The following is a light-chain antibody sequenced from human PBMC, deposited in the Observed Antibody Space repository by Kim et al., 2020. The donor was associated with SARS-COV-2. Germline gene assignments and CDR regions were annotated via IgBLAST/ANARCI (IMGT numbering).Light chain of an antibody. CDR2: SAS. J-gene: IGKJ1*01. CDR1: QSVSRY. Sequence: EIVLTQSPAPLSFSPGERATLSCRASQSVSRYLAWYQQKPGQAPRLLIYSASNRDTGITARFSGSGSGTDFTLTISSLEPEDFAVYYCQLRSNWHPWTFGKGTKVDIK. V-gene: IGKV3-11*01. CDR3: QLRSNWHPWT.